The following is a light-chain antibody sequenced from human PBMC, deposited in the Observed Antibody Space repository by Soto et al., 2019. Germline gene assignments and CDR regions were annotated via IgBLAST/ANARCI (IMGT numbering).Light chain of an antibody. V-gene: IGLV2-14*03. J-gene: IGLJ1*01. CDR1: SGDFGYFDF. CDR2: DVT. Sequence: QSVLTQPASVSGSPGQSINISCTVPSGDFGYFDFVSWYQQYPGKAPKVMIYDVTHRPSGVSTRFSGSKSGNTASLTISGLQAEDEADYYCGSYVTTTSSYVFGTGTKLTVL. CDR3: GSYVTTTSSYV.